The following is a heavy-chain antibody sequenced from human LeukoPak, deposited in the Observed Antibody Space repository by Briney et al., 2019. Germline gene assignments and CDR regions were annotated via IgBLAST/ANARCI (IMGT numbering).Heavy chain of an antibody. J-gene: IGHJ4*02. V-gene: IGHV3-30*18. CDR2: ISYDGSNK. CDR3: AKDRVSRSAGGRVGITMVH. CDR1: GVIFSSYG. D-gene: IGHD3-10*01. Sequence: GGSLRLSCAASGVIFSSYGMHWVRQAPGKGLEWVAVISYDGSNKYYADSVKGRFTISRDNSKNTLYLQMNSLRAEDTAVYYCAKDRVSRSAGGRVGITMVHWGQGTLVTVSS.